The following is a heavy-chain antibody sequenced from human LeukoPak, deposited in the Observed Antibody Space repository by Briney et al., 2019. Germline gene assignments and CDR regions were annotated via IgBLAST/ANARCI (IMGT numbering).Heavy chain of an antibody. D-gene: IGHD4-17*01. J-gene: IGHJ3*02. CDR1: GYTFTGYY. CDR3: AREELTVTRAFDI. Sequence: ASVKVSCKASGYTFTGYYIHWVRQAPGQGLEWMGWINPNSGGTNYAQNFQGRVTMTRDTSISTVYMELSRLQSDDTAVYYCAREELTVTRAFDIWGQGTMVTVSS. CDR2: INPNSGGT. V-gene: IGHV1-2*02.